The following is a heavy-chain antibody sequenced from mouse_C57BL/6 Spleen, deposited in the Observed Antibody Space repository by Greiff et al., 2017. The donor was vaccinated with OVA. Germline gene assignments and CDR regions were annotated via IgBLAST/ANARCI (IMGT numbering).Heavy chain of an antibody. D-gene: IGHD1-1*01. Sequence: EVKLIESGPGLVKPSQSLSLTCSVTGYSITSGYYWNWIRQFPGNKLEWMGYISYDGSNNYNPSLKNRISITRDTSKNQFFLKLNSVTTEDTATYYCARGDYYGSSPWAMDYWGQGTSVTVSS. J-gene: IGHJ4*01. CDR2: ISYDGSN. CDR1: GYSITSGYY. CDR3: ARGDYYGSSPWAMDY. V-gene: IGHV3-6*01.